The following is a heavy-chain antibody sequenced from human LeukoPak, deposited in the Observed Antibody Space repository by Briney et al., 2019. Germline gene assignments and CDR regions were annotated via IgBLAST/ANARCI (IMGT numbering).Heavy chain of an antibody. D-gene: IGHD6-6*01. V-gene: IGHV3-64*01. CDR2: ISSNGGST. CDR1: GFTFSSYA. CDR3: ARGESEYSSSAGDY. J-gene: IGHJ4*02. Sequence: GGSLRLSCAASGFTFSSYAMHWVRQAPGKGLEYVSAISSNGGSTYYANSVKGRFTSSRDNSKNTLYLQMGSLRAEDMAVYYCARGESEYSSSAGDYWGQGTLVTVSS.